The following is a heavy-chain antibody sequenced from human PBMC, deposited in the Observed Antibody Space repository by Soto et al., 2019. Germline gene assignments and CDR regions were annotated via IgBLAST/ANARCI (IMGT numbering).Heavy chain of an antibody. V-gene: IGHV3-23*01. Sequence: EVQLLESGGGLVQPGGSLRLSCAASGFTFSSYAMSWVRQAPGKGLEWVSAISGSGGSTYYADSVKGRFTVSRDKSKNTLYLQMKSLRAEDTAVYYCAKEGGYSGYDFGGDWYFDLWGRGTLVTVSS. CDR1: GFTFSSYA. D-gene: IGHD5-12*01. J-gene: IGHJ2*01. CDR3: AKEGGYSGYDFGGDWYFDL. CDR2: ISGSGGST.